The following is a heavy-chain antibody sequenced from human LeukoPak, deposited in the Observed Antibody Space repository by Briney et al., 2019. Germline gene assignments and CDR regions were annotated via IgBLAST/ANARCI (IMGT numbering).Heavy chain of an antibody. D-gene: IGHD2-2*02. CDR2: FNPNSGGS. J-gene: IGHJ4*02. CDR3: ARGKCISSSCYMESGFDS. Sequence: ASVKVSCEASGYTFTGYYMHWVRQAPGQGLEWMGWFNPNSGGSNYAQKFQGRVTMTRDTSISTAYMELSRLRSDDTAKYYCARGKCISSSCYMESGFDSWGQGTLVTVSS. V-gene: IGHV1-2*02. CDR1: GYTFTGYY.